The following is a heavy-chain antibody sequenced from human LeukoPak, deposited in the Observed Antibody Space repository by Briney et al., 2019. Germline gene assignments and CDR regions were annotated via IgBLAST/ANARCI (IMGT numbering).Heavy chain of an antibody. V-gene: IGHV4-34*01. CDR3: ARGGWDYYDSSGAPYYFDY. Sequence: SETLSLTCAVYGGSFSSYYWSWIRQPPGKGLEWIGEINHSGSTNYNPSLKSRVTISVDTSKNQFSLKLSSVTAADTAVYYCARGGWDYYDSSGAPYYFDYWGQGTLVTVSS. D-gene: IGHD3-22*01. CDR1: GGSFSSYY. CDR2: INHSGST. J-gene: IGHJ4*02.